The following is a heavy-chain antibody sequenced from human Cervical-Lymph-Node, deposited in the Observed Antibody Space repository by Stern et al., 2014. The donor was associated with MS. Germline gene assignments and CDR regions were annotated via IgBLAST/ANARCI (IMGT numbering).Heavy chain of an antibody. CDR3: ARHPYSGDFSYGGGFDY. V-gene: IGHV5-51*01. J-gene: IGHJ4*02. D-gene: IGHD1-26*01. CDR1: GYSFTTHW. CDR2: VYPGDAYT. Sequence: VQLVQSGAEVKKSGESLKISCKGSGYSFTTHWIAWVRQTPGKGLEWMGNVYPGDAYTTYSPAFQGQAPISADKSINTAYLHWSSLKASDTAMYYCARHPYSGDFSYGGGFDYWGQGTLVTVSS.